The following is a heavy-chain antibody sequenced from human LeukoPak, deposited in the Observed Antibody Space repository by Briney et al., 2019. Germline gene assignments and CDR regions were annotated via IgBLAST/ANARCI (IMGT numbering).Heavy chain of an antibody. CDR2: VRGSGGST. V-gene: IGHV3-23*01. CDR3: AKSSYYDSSGYYREYYFDY. D-gene: IGHD3-22*01. Sequence: GGSLRLSCAASGFTFSSYAMSWVRQAPGKGLEWVSRVRGSGGSTYYADSVKGRFTISRDNSKSTLFLQMNSLRAEDTAVYYCAKSSYYDSSGYYREYYFDYWGQGTLVTVSS. CDR1: GFTFSSYA. J-gene: IGHJ4*02.